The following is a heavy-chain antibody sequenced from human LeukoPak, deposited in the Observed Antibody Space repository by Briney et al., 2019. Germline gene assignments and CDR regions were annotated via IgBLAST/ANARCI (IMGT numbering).Heavy chain of an antibody. D-gene: IGHD6-19*01. CDR2: TYYMSKWYS. CDR3: AWQQWRYLHH. CDR1: GDSVSSNSAA. V-gene: IGHV6-1*01. Sequence: SQTLSLTCAISGDSVSSNSAAWTWIRLSPSRGLEWLGRTYYMSKWYSDYAVSVKSRITINADTSKNQFSLQLNSVTPEDTAVYYCAWQQWRYLHHWGQGTLVTVSS. J-gene: IGHJ1*01.